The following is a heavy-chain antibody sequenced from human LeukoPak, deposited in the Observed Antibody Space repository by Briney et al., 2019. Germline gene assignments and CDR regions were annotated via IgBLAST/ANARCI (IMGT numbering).Heavy chain of an antibody. CDR3: ARGTGDPIRDAFDI. CDR1: GGSISSGGYY. J-gene: IGHJ3*02. V-gene: IGHV4-31*01. D-gene: IGHD7-27*01. Sequence: SETLSLTCTVSGGSISSGGYYWSWIRQHPGKGLEWIGYIYYSGSTYYNPSLKSQVTISVDTSKNQFSLKLSSVTAADTAVYYCARGTGDPIRDAFDIWGQGTMVTVSS. CDR2: IYYSGST.